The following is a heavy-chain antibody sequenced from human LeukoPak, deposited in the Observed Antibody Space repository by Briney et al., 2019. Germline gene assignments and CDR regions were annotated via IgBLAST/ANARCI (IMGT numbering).Heavy chain of an antibody. CDR3: ARDWGSIKVITDF. D-gene: IGHD3-16*01. V-gene: IGHV1-18*01. Sequence: ASVKVSCKASGYTFNRYGISWVRQAPGQGLELVGWINTNNGNTNYAPKLQDRVTMTTDTPTSTVYMEVRSLGSDDTAVYYCARDWGSIKVITDFWGQGTLVTVSS. J-gene: IGHJ4*02. CDR2: INTNNGNT. CDR1: GYTFNRYG.